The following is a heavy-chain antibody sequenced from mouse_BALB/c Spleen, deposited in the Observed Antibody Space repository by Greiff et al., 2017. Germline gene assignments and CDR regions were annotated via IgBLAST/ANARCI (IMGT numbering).Heavy chain of an antibody. CDR1: GYTFTNYW. CDR3: ARPPRPQAWFAY. CDR2: IYPGGGYT. V-gene: IGHV1-63*02. D-gene: IGHD1-2*01. J-gene: IGHJ3*01. Sequence: QVQLQQSGAELVRPGTSVKISCKASGYTFTNYWLGWVKQRPGHGLEWIGDIYPGGGYTNYNEKFKGKATLTADTSSSTAYMQLSSLTSEDSAVYFCARPPRPQAWFAYWGQGTLVTVSA.